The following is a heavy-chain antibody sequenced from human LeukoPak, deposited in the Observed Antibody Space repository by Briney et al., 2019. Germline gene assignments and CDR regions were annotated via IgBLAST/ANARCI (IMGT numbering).Heavy chain of an antibody. Sequence: GSLRLSFAASGFTVSSNYMSWVRPAPGKGLEWVSVIYSGGSTYYADSVKGRFTISRDNSKNTLYLQMNSLRAEDTAVYYCARDRPGYYFDYWGQGTLVTVSS. J-gene: IGHJ4*02. D-gene: IGHD7-27*01. CDR3: ARDRPGYYFDY. V-gene: IGHV3-53*01. CDR2: IYSGGST. CDR1: GFTVSSNY.